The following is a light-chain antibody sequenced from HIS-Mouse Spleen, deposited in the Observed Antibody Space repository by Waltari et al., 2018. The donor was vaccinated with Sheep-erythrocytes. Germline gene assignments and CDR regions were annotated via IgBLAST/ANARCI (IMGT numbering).Light chain of an antibody. CDR2: KAS. Sequence: DIQMTQSPSTLSASVGDRVTIPCRASQSISSWLAWYQQKPGKAPKLLIYKASSLESGVPSRFGGSGSGTEFTLTISSLQPDDFATYYCQQYNSYSPYTFGQGTKLEIK. J-gene: IGKJ2*01. CDR3: QQYNSYSPYT. CDR1: QSISSW. V-gene: IGKV1-5*03.